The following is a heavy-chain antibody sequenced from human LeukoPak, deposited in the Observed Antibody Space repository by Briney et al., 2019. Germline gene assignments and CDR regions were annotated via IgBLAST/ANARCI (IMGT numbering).Heavy chain of an antibody. D-gene: IGHD3-9*01. V-gene: IGHV4-34*01. CDR3: ARIRCGHSGSVCYNH. CDR1: SVSINDYY. J-gene: IGHJ4*02. Sequence: SETLSLTCGVFSVSINDYYWSWIRQSPGKGLEWIGEISHTEGTRYNPSLESRVTMSVGTSENQLSLKLIFVTAADTAVYYCARIRCGHSGSVCYNHWGLGTLVTVSS. CDR2: ISHTEGT.